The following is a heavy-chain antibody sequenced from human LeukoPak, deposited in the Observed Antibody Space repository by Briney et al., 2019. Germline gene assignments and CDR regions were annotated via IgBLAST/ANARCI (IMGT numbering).Heavy chain of an antibody. V-gene: IGHV3-23*01. Sequence: GGSLRLSCAASGFTFNNCAMTWVRQAPGKGLEWVSTIVGDGSKSYYADSVRGRFTISSDNSKTMLFLHMTSLRAEDTAIYYCAKQPYNYYYMDVRGEGTTVTVSS. CDR3: AKQPYNYYYMDV. CDR2: IVGDGSKS. CDR1: GFTFNNCA. D-gene: IGHD1-14*01. J-gene: IGHJ6*03.